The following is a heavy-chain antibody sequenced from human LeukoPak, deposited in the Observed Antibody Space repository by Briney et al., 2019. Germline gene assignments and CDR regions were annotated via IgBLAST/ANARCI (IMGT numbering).Heavy chain of an antibody. CDR3: ARDGGA. V-gene: IGHV1-69*13. Sequence: ASVKVSCKASGYTFTGYYIQWVRQAPGQGLEWMGGIIPIFGTANYAQKFQGRVTITADESTSTAYMELSSLRSEDTAVYYCARDGGAWGQGTLVTVSS. CDR1: GYTFTGYY. D-gene: IGHD3-10*01. CDR2: IIPIFGTA. J-gene: IGHJ5*02.